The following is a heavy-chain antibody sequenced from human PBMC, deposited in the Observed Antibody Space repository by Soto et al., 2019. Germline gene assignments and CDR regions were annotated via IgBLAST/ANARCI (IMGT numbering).Heavy chain of an antibody. J-gene: IGHJ5*02. Sequence: ASGNVSCKXSGYTFSSYGISWVRQAPGQGLEWMGWISTYNGNTNYAQKLQGRVTMTTDTSTNTAYMDLRSLRSDDTAGYYCARKSSSSSWFDPWGQGTLVSVSS. D-gene: IGHD6-6*01. V-gene: IGHV1-18*01. CDR3: ARKSSSSSWFDP. CDR2: ISTYNGNT. CDR1: GYTFSSYG.